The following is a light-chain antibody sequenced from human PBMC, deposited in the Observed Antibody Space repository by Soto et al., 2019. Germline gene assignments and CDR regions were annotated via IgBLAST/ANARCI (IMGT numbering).Light chain of an antibody. CDR3: SSYTSSSTRV. V-gene: IGLV2-14*01. Sequence: QSVLTQPASVSGSPGQSITISCTGTSSDVGGYNYVSWYQQHPGKAPKLMIYEVSNRPSGVSNRFSGSKSGNTAPLTISGLQAEDEADYYCSSYTSSSTRVFGGGTKVTFL. CDR2: EVS. J-gene: IGLJ3*02. CDR1: SSDVGGYNY.